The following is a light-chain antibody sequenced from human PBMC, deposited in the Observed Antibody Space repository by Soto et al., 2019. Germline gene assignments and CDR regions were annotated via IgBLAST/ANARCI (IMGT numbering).Light chain of an antibody. CDR3: QSYDSSLSVLYV. Sequence: QSVLTQPPSVSGAPGQRVTISCTGSSSNIGAGYEVHWFQQLPGTAPKLLIYGNTNRPSGVPDRFSGSKSDTSASLAITGLQPEDGADYYCQSYDSSLSVLYVFGTGTKV. J-gene: IGLJ1*01. CDR1: SSNIGAGYE. V-gene: IGLV1-40*01. CDR2: GNT.